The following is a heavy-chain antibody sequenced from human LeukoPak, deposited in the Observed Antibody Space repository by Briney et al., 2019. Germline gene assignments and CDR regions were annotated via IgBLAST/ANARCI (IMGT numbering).Heavy chain of an antibody. CDR2: INHSGST. CDR3: ARLPPVAGTAY. D-gene: IGHD6-19*01. V-gene: IGHV4-34*01. Sequence: SETLSLTCAVYGGSFCGYYWSWIRQPPGKGLEWIGEINHSGSTNYNPSLKSRDTISVDTSKNQFSLKLSSVTAADTAVYYCARLPPVAGTAYWGQGTLVTVSS. J-gene: IGHJ4*02. CDR1: GGSFCGYY.